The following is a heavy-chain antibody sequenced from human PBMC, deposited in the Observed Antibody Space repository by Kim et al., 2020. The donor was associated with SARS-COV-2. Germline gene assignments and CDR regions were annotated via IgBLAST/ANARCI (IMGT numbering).Heavy chain of an antibody. Sequence: GGSLRLSCAASGFTFSDYYMSWIRQAPGKGLEWVSYISSSSSYTNYADSVKGRFTISRDNAKNSLYLQMNSLRAEDTAVYYCARDRSLLPLWFGEDRPPDFDYWGQGTLVTVSS. D-gene: IGHD3-10*01. J-gene: IGHJ4*02. V-gene: IGHV3-11*06. CDR3: ARDRSLLPLWFGEDRPPDFDY. CDR2: ISSSSSYT. CDR1: GFTFSDYY.